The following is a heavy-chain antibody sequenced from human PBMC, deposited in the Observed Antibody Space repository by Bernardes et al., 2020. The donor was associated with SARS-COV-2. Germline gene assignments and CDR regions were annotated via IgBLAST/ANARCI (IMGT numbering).Heavy chain of an antibody. CDR3: ASESDIQTSSYYFALDV. CDR1: GFTVSSNY. J-gene: IGHJ6*02. Sequence: GGSLRLSCAASGFTVSSNYMTWVRQAPGRGLEWVSTIYSGGKTYYADSVRGRFTISSDNSENTLYLQMNSLRLEDTAVYYCASESDIQTSSYYFALDVWGQGTMVTVSS. D-gene: IGHD3-9*01. V-gene: IGHV3-66*02. CDR2: IYSGGKT.